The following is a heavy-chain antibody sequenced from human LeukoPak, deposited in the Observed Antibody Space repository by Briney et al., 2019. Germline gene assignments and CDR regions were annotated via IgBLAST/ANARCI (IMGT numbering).Heavy chain of an antibody. J-gene: IGHJ5*02. CDR2: IYYSGST. V-gene: IGHV4-59*12. CDR1: GGSISSYY. CDR3: ARTAIAAAPWGWFDP. Sequence: SETLSLTCTASGGSISSYYWSWIRQPPGKGLEWIGSIYYSGSTYYNPSLKSRVTISVDTSKNQFSLKLSSVTAADTAVYYCARTAIAAAPWGWFDPWGQGTLVTVSS. D-gene: IGHD6-13*01.